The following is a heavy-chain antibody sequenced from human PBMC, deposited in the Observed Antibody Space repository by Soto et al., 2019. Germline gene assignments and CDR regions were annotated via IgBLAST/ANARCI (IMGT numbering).Heavy chain of an antibody. CDR2: INYSGNT. Sequence: QVQLQQWGAGLLKPSETPSLTCAVYGGSLSGYYWSWIRQPPGKALEWIGEINYSGNTNYNPSLKSWVNMSVDTSKNQLFLNLSSVTAADTAMYYCARHHVRGLTIAEAAEFWGQGTLITVSS. CDR1: GGSLSGYY. CDR3: ARHHVRGLTIAEAAEF. J-gene: IGHJ4*02. D-gene: IGHD6-13*01. V-gene: IGHV4-34*01.